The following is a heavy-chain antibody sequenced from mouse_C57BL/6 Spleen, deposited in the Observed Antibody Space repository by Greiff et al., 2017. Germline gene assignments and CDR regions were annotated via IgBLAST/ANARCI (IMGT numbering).Heavy chain of an antibody. D-gene: IGHD1-1*01. CDR1: GYAFSSYW. CDR2: IYPGDGDT. Sequence: QVQLQQSGSELVKPGASVKISCKASGYAFSSYWMNWVKQRPGTGLEWIGQIYPGDGDTNYNGKFKGKATLTADKSSSTAYMQLSSLTSEDSAVYFCARDYYGSSSAWFAYWGQGTLVTVSA. CDR3: ARDYYGSSSAWFAY. J-gene: IGHJ3*01. V-gene: IGHV1-80*01.